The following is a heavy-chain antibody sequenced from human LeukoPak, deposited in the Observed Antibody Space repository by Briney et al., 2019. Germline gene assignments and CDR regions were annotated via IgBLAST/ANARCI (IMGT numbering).Heavy chain of an antibody. J-gene: IGHJ2*01. Sequence: SETLSLTCAVYGGSFSGYYWSWIRQPPGKGLDWIGYIYYSGSTNYNPSLKSRVTISLDTSKNQFSLKLNSVTAADTAVYYCARAAPTYYYGSGYFDLWGRGTLVTVSS. CDR3: ARAAPTYYYGSGYFDL. D-gene: IGHD3-10*01. V-gene: IGHV4-59*01. CDR2: IYYSGST. CDR1: GGSFSGYY.